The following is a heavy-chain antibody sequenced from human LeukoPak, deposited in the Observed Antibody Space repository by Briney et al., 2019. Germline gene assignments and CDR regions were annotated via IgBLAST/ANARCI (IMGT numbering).Heavy chain of an antibody. D-gene: IGHD5-24*01. CDR1: GFTFSRYW. Sequence: GGSLRLSCAASGFTFSRYWMHWVRHAPGKGLVWVSRIKTDGSSTNYADSVKGRFTISRDNAKNTLYLQMNSLRAEDTSVYYCVRPSDRDGLKFFFDSWGQGTLVTVSS. CDR2: IKTDGSST. J-gene: IGHJ4*02. CDR3: VRPSDRDGLKFFFDS. V-gene: IGHV3-74*01.